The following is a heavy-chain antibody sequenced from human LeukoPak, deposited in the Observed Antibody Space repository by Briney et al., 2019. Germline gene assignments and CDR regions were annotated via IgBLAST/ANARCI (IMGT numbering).Heavy chain of an antibody. D-gene: IGHD3-22*01. Sequence: GGSLRLSCAASGFTVSSNYMSWVRQAPGKGLEWVSVISSSGITYSADSVKGRFTISRDNSKNMVCLQMNSLRAEDTAVYYCARGGDSSGSIRSAFDIWGQGTMVTVSS. CDR1: GFTVSSNY. V-gene: IGHV3-53*01. CDR2: ISSSGIT. CDR3: ARGGDSSGSIRSAFDI. J-gene: IGHJ3*02.